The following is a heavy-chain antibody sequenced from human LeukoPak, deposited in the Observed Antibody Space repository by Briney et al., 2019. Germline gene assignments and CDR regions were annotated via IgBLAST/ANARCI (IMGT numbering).Heavy chain of an antibody. J-gene: IGHJ4*02. V-gene: IGHV3-53*01. CDR3: ARDQLDH. Sequence: PGGSLRLSCASSGLDVSSTYMSWIRQAPGKGLEWVSTAFVGGDTYYAASVKGRFTLSKDSSRNTMFLQMHGLRPEDTAGYYCARDQLDHWGQGTLVAVSP. CDR1: GLDVSSTY. D-gene: IGHD5-24*01. CDR2: AFVGGDT.